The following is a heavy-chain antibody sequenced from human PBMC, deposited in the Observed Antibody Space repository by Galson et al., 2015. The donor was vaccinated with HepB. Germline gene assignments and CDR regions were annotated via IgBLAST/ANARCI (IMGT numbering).Heavy chain of an antibody. CDR1: GGTFSSYA. CDR2: IIPIFGTA. Sequence: SVKVSCKASGGTFSSYAISWVRQAPGQGLEWMGGIIPIFGTANYAQKFQGRVTITADESTSTAYMELSSLRSEDTAVYYCARGKYYYDSSGPLDYWGQGTLVTVSS. CDR3: ARGKYYYDSSGPLDY. J-gene: IGHJ4*02. V-gene: IGHV1-69*13. D-gene: IGHD3-22*01.